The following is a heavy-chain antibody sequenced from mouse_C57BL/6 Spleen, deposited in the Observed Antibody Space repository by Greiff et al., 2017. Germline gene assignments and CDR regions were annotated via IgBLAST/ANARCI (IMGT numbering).Heavy chain of an antibody. Sequence: VQLKQSGAELVKPGASVKISCKASGYAFSSYWMNWVKQRPGKGLEWIGQIYPGDGDTNYNGKFKGKATLTADKSSSTAYMQLSSLTSEDSAVYFCARRDIGDAMDYWGQGTSVTVSS. CDR1: GYAFSSYW. D-gene: IGHD3-3*01. CDR3: ARRDIGDAMDY. V-gene: IGHV1-80*01. J-gene: IGHJ4*01. CDR2: IYPGDGDT.